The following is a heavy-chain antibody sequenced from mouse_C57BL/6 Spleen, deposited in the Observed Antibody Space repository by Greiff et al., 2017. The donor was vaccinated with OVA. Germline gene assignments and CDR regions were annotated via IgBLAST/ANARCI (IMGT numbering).Heavy chain of an antibody. CDR1: GYTFTSYW. CDR2: IDPSDSET. J-gene: IGHJ2*01. CDR3: AREGYSKRYFDY. V-gene: IGHV1-52*01. D-gene: IGHD2-5*01. Sequence: QVQLQQPGAELVRPGSSVKLSCKASGYTFTSYWMHWVKQRPIHGLEWIGNIDPSDSETHYNQKFKDKATLTVDKSSSTAYMQLSSLTSEDSAVYYCAREGYSKRYFDYWGQGTTLTVSS.